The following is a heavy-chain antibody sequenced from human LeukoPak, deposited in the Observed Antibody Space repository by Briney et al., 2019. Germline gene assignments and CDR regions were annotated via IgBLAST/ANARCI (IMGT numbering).Heavy chain of an antibody. CDR1: GGTFSTYA. CDR2: IIPILGIA. V-gene: IGHV1-69*04. Sequence: GASVKVSCKASGGTFSTYAISWVRQAPGQGLEWMGRIIPILGIANYAQKFQGRVTITADKSTSTAYMELSSLRSEDTAVYYCARSPNTAMYYFDYWGQGTLVTVSS. D-gene: IGHD5-18*01. J-gene: IGHJ4*02. CDR3: ARSPNTAMYYFDY.